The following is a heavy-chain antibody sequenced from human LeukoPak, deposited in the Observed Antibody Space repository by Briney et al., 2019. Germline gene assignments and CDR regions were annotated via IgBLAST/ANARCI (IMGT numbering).Heavy chain of an antibody. V-gene: IGHV4-39*07. Sequence: PSETLSLTCTVSGGSISSSSYYWGWIRQPPGKGLEWIGSIYYSGSTYYNPSLKSRVTISVDTSKNQFSLKLSSVTAADTAVYYCARVLQWSRGRGGAFDIWGQGTMVTVSS. J-gene: IGHJ3*02. CDR1: GGSISSSSYY. CDR3: ARVLQWSRGRGGAFDI. CDR2: IYYSGST. D-gene: IGHD4-23*01.